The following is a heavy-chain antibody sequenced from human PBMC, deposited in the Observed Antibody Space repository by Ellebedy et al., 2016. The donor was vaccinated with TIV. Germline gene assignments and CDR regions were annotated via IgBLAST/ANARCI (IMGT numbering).Heavy chain of an antibody. CDR3: ARDPVGVGPAFDI. CDR2: ITESGGNT. D-gene: IGHD4-23*01. J-gene: IGHJ3*02. V-gene: IGHV3-23*01. CDR1: GFTFNSYA. Sequence: PGGSLRLSCAASGFTFNSYAMHWVRQAPGKGLEWVSSITESGGNTYYADSVKGRFTISRDNSKDTLYLQMNSLRAEDTAIYYCARDPVGVGPAFDIWGQGTMVTVSS.